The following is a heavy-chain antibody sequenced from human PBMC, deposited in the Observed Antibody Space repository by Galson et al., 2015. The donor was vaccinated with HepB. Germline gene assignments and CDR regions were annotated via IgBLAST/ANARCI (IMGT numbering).Heavy chain of an antibody. V-gene: IGHV1-18*04. CDR2: ISAYNGNT. J-gene: IGHJ4*02. CDR1: GYTFTSYG. Sequence: SVKVSCKASGYTFTSYGISWVRQAPGQGLEWMGWISAYNGNTNYAQKLQGRVTMTTDTSTSTAYMELRSLRSDDTAVYYCARALGYSGSYKPWGQGFTVTRLYSNDYWGQGTLVTVSS. D-gene: IGHD1-26*01. CDR3: ARALGYSGSYKPWGQGFTVTRLYSNDY.